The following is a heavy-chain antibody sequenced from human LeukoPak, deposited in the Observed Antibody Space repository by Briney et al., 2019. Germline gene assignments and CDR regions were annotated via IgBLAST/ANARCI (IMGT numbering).Heavy chain of an antibody. J-gene: IGHJ3*02. CDR2: ISSSSTYI. Sequence: GGSLRLSCAASGFIFSTYSMNWVRQAPGKGLEWASSISSSSTYIYYADSLKGRFTISRDNAKKSLYLQMNSLRVEDTAVYYCARAGFGELLVAAFDIWGQGTMVTVSS. D-gene: IGHD1-26*01. CDR3: ARAGFGELLVAAFDI. V-gene: IGHV3-21*01. CDR1: GFIFSTYS.